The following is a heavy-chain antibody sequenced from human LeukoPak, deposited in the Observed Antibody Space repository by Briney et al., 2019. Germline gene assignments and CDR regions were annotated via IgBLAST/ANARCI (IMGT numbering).Heavy chain of an antibody. J-gene: IGHJ4*02. D-gene: IGHD3-22*01. CDR1: GGSISSYY. Sequence: PSETLSLTCTVSGGSISSYYWSWIRQPPGKGLEWIGYIYYSGSTNYNPSLKSRVTISVDTSKNQFSLKLSSVTAADTAVYYCARVLYYYDSSGYSQRYFDYWGQGTLVTVSS. CDR2: IYYSGST. V-gene: IGHV4-59*01. CDR3: ARVLYYYDSSGYSQRYFDY.